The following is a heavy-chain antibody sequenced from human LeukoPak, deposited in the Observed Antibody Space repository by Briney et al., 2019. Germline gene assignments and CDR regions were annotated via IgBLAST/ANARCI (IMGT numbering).Heavy chain of an antibody. V-gene: IGHV1-46*01. D-gene: IGHD2-15*01. J-gene: IGHJ5*02. CDR2: INPSGGST. CDR1: GYTFTNYY. CDR3: ARVVVAATCWFDP. Sequence: GASVKVSCKASGYTFTNYYIHWVRQAPGQGLECMGIINPSGGSTSYAQKFQGRVTMTRDTSISTAYMELSRLRSDDTAVYYCARVVVAATCWFDPWGQGTLVTVSS.